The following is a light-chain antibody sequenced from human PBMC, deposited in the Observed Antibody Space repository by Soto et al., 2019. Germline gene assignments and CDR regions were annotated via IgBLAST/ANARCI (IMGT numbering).Light chain of an antibody. V-gene: IGLV2-14*01. J-gene: IGLJ3*02. CDR3: SSYTSATTLRV. Sequence: QSALTQPASVSGSPGQSITISCTATSSDVGGYNYVSWYQQRPGKAPKLMIYEVSNRPSGVSLRFSGSKSGNTASLTISGLQAEDEADYHCSSYTSATTLRVFGGGTKVTVL. CDR1: SSDVGGYNY. CDR2: EVS.